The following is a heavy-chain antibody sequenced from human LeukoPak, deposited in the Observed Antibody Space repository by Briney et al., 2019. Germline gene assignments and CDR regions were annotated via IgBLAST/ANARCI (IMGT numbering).Heavy chain of an antibody. D-gene: IGHD2-2*01. CDR2: INDDGSST. CDR3: ARVSGPGMNEYYHL. CDR1: GFTFSGAW. V-gene: IGHV3-74*01. J-gene: IGHJ4*02. Sequence: PGGSLRLSCAASGFTFSGAWMHWVRQAPGKGLMWVSRINDDGSSTRHADSVKGRFTISRDNAKNTLYLRMNSLRAEDTAVYYCARVSGPGMNEYYHLWGQGTLVTVSS.